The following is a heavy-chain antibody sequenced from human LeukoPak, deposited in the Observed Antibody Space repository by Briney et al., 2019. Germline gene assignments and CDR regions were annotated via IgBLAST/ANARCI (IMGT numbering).Heavy chain of an antibody. V-gene: IGHV1-18*01. CDR1: GYSFRRNG. CDR3: ARDVNYAFDY. CDR2: ISANSGNT. D-gene: IGHD3-16*01. Sequence: GASVKVSCKSSGYSFRRNGISWVRQARGQGLEWMAWISANSGNTNYAQNFQDRVTLTTDTSTSTAYMELRSLRSDDTAVYYCARDVNYAFDYWGQGTLVTVSS. J-gene: IGHJ4*02.